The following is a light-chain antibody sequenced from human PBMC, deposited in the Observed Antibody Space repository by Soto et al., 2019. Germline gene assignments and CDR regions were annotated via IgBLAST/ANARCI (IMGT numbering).Light chain of an antibody. CDR1: QRILHSSKNKNY. J-gene: IGKJ4*01. V-gene: IGKV4-1*01. CDR2: WAS. Sequence: DIVMTQSPDSLAVSLGERATINCKSSQRILHSSKNKNYLAWYQQKPGQPPKLLIYWASTRESGVPDRFSGSESGTDFTLTISSLQAEDVAVYYCQQYYAIPLTFGGGTKVEIK. CDR3: QQYYAIPLT.